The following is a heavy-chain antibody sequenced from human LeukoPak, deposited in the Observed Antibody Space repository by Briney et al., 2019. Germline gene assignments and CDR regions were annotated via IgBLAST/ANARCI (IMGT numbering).Heavy chain of an antibody. Sequence: PGGSLRLSCTASGFTFSSYTMTWVRQAPGKGLKWVSTITTGDGNTYYADSVKGRFTVSRDDSKNTLYLQMNSLRAEDTAVYYCAKDGGLWVSAHWGDSWGRGTLSPSPQ. CDR3: AKDGGLWVSAHWGDS. J-gene: IGHJ4*02. V-gene: IGHV3-23*01. CDR2: ITTGDGNT. CDR1: GFTFSSYT. D-gene: IGHD7-27*01.